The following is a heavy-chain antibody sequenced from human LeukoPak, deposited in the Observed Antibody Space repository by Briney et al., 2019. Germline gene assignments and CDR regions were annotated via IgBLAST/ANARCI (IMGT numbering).Heavy chain of an antibody. CDR2: ISGSGGST. CDR3: AKGRYYGSSVDY. V-gene: IGHV3-23*01. CDR1: GFTFSSYA. Sequence: GGSLRLSCAASGFTFSSYAMSWVRQAPGKGLEWVSAISGSGGSTYYADSEKGRFTISRDNSKNTLYLQMNSLRAEDTAVYYCAKGRYYGSSVDYWGQGTLVTVSS. D-gene: IGHD3-10*01. J-gene: IGHJ4*02.